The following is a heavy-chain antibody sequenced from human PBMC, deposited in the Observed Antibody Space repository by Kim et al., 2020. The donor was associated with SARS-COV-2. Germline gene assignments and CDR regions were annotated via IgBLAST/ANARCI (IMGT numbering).Heavy chain of an antibody. D-gene: IGHD4-17*01. Sequence: GGSLRLSCAASGFTFSSYGMHWVRQAPGKGLEWVAVISYDGSNKYYADSVKGRFTISRDNSKNTLYLQMNSLRAEDTAVYYCARDDYGGPGVYWGQGTLVTVSS. CDR1: GFTFSSYG. CDR2: ISYDGSNK. V-gene: IGHV3-33*05. CDR3: ARDDYGGPGVY. J-gene: IGHJ4*02.